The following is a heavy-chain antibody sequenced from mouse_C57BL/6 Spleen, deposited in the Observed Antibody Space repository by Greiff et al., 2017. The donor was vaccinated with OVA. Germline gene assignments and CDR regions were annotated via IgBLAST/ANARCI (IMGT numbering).Heavy chain of an antibody. J-gene: IGHJ3*01. CDR2: IDPSDSYT. CDR3: ASTDSSGYVTWFAY. D-gene: IGHD3-2*02. CDR1: GYTFTSYW. Sequence: QVHVKQPGAELVKPGASVKLSCKASGYTFTSYWMQWVKQRPGQGLEWIGEIDPSDSYTNYNQKFKGKATLTVDTSSSTAYMQLSSLTSEDSAVYYCASTDSSGYVTWFAYWGQGTLVTVSA. V-gene: IGHV1-50*01.